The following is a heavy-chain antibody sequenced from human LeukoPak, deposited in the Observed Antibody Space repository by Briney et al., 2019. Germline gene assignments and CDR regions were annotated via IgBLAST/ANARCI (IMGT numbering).Heavy chain of an antibody. CDR2: IKQDGSEK. V-gene: IGHV3-7*03. CDR3: ARDGYYGSGRYPYFDC. D-gene: IGHD3-10*01. CDR1: GFTFSNYW. J-gene: IGHJ4*02. Sequence: GGSLRLSCAASGFTFSNYWMSWVRQAPAGKGLEWVANIKQDGSEKYYMDSVKGRFTISRDNAKNSLYLQMNSLRAEDTAVYYCARDGYYGSGRYPYFDCWGQGTLVTVSS.